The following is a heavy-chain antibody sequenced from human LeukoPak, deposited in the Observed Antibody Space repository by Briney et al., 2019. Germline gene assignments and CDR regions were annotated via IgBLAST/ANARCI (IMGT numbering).Heavy chain of an antibody. D-gene: IGHD1-26*01. CDR1: GFTFSSYW. CDR2: ISYDGSNK. Sequence: GGSLRLSCAASGFTFSSYWMSWVRQAPGKGLEWVAVISYDGSNKYYADSVKGRFTISRDNSKNTLYLQMNSLRAEDTAVYYCAKDLGGDWGQGTLVTVSS. J-gene: IGHJ4*02. V-gene: IGHV3-30*18. CDR3: AKDLGGD.